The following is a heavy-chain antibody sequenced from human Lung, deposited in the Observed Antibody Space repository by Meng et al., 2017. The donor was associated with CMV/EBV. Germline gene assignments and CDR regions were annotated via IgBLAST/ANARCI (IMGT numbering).Heavy chain of an antibody. CDR2: IRWNGETT. J-gene: IGHJ3*02. Sequence: GESLKISCAASGFTFDDYGMNWVRQAPGKGLEWVSGIRWNGETTAYTDSVRGRFTISRDNAKKSLHLQMNSLRAEDTALYYCARAVGPTIVDALDIWRQGTLVXVSS. CDR3: ARAVGPTIVDALDI. V-gene: IGHV3-20*04. CDR1: GFTFDDYG. D-gene: IGHD1-26*01.